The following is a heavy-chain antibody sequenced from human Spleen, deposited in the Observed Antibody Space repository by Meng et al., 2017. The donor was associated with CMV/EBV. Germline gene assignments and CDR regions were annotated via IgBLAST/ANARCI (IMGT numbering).Heavy chain of an antibody. J-gene: IGHJ5*02. V-gene: IGHV3-21*04. CDR2: ISSSSSYI. D-gene: IGHD2-21*01. CDR3: ARGNAVVVLATLFTGLNVDDWFDP. CDR1: GFTFSSYS. Sequence: GESLKISCAASGFTFSSYSMNWVRQAPGKGLEWVSSISSSSSYIDYADSVKGRVTISRDNAQNSLYLQMNSLRAEDTAVYYCARGNAVVVLATLFTGLNVDDWFDPWGQGTLVTVSS.